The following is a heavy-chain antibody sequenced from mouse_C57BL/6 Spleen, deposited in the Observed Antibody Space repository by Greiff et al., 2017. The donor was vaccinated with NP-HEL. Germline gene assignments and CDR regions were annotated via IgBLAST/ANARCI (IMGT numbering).Heavy chain of an antibody. CDR3: ARMRANYYDYENWFAY. D-gene: IGHD2-4*01. CDR1: GYTFTGYW. J-gene: IGHJ3*01. V-gene: IGHV1-9*01. CDR2: ILPGSGST. Sequence: VQLQESGAELMKPGASVKLSCKATGYTFTGYWIEWVKQRPGHGLKWIGEILPGSGSTNYNEKFKGKATFTADTSSNTAYMQLSSLTTEDSAIYYCARMRANYYDYENWFAYWGQGTLVTVSA.